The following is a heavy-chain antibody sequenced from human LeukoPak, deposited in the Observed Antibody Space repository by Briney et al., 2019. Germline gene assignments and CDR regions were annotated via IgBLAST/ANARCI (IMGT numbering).Heavy chain of an antibody. CDR2: ISHDGSKK. D-gene: IGHD3-10*01. V-gene: IGHV3-30-3*01. CDR3: AKDWKFYYVSGSFFPDN. CDR1: GXAFSSYA. J-gene: IGHJ4*02. Sequence: GGSLRLSCAASGXAFSSYAVHWVRQAPGKGLECVAVISHDGSKKYYADFVKGRFTISRDNSKNTLYLHMNSLIPEDTAVYFCAKDWKFYYVSGSFFPDNWGQGTLVTVSS.